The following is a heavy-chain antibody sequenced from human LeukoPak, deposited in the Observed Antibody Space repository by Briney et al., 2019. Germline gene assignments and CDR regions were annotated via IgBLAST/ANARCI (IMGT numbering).Heavy chain of an antibody. V-gene: IGHV1-18*01. Sequence: ASVKVSCKASGYTFTDFGITWVRQAPGQGLQWMGWISAYNGNTNYAQKFQGRVTITADKSTSTAYMELSSLRSEDTAVYYCAREIAVAGTRRFDPWGQGTLVTVSS. D-gene: IGHD6-19*01. J-gene: IGHJ5*02. CDR3: AREIAVAGTRRFDP. CDR2: ISAYNGNT. CDR1: GYTFTDFG.